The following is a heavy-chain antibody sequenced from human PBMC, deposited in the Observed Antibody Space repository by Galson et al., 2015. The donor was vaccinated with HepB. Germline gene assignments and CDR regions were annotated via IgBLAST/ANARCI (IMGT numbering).Heavy chain of an antibody. V-gene: IGHV2-5*02. Sequence: PALVKPTQTLTLPCTFSGFSISTSGVGVGWIRQPPGKALEWLALIYWDDDKRYSPSLKGRLTISKDTSKNQVVLTMTNMDPVDTATYYCARILGTSNDYWGQGTLVTVSS. D-gene: IGHD5-18*01. CDR1: GFSISTSGVG. CDR3: ARILGTSNDY. CDR2: IYWDDDK. J-gene: IGHJ4*02.